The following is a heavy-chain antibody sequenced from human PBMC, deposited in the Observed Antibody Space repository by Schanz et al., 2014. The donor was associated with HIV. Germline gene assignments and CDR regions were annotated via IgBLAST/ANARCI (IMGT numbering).Heavy chain of an antibody. CDR3: AKDGNWYDSRYRGKGNYYYYYGMDV. CDR1: GFTFNNYG. J-gene: IGHJ6*02. CDR2: ISYDGRNK. D-gene: IGHD3-22*01. V-gene: IGHV3-30*18. Sequence: QVQLVESGGGVVQPGRSLRLSCEASGFTFNNYGMHWVRQAPGKGLEWVAVISYDGRNKYFADSVKGRFTISRDNSKNTLYLQIKSLRPEDTAVYYCAKDGNWYDSRYRGKGNYYYYYGMDVWGQGTTVTVSS.